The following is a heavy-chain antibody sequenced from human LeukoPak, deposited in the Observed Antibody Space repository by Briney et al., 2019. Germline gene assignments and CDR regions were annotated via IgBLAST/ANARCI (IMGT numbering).Heavy chain of an antibody. CDR2: ISYDGSNK. CDR1: GFTFSSYG. V-gene: IGHV3-30*18. CDR3: AKVGHCSSTSCSQDY. J-gene: IGHJ4*02. D-gene: IGHD2-2*01. Sequence: GGSLRLSCAASGFTFSSYGMHWVRQAPGKGLEWVAVISYDGSNKYYADSVKGRFTISRDNSKNTLYLQMNSPRAEDTAVYYCAKVGHCSSTSCSQDYWGQGTLVTVSS.